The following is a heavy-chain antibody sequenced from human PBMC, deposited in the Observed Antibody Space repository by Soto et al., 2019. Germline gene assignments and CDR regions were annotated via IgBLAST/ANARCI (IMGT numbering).Heavy chain of an antibody. V-gene: IGHV3-48*01. J-gene: IGHJ6*03. Sequence: GGSLRLSCAASGFTFSSYSMNWVRQAPGKGLEWVSYISSSSSTIYYADSVKGRFTISRDNAKNSLYLQMNSLRAEDTAVYYCARDGDYDFWSGQPYYMDVWGKGTTVTVSS. CDR3: ARDGDYDFWSGQPYYMDV. D-gene: IGHD3-3*01. CDR1: GFTFSSYS. CDR2: ISSSSSTI.